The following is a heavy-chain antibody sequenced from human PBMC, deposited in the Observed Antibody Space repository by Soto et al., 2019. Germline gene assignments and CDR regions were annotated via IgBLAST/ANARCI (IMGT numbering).Heavy chain of an antibody. V-gene: IGHV1-69*01. CDR1: GGLFSSFV. J-gene: IGHJ4*02. CDR3: ARGGGPYVWFNEF. Sequence: QEQLVQSGAEVKKPGWSVKFPCRDSGGLFSSFVFSWVRQAPGQGLEWMGGIIPVFGTTNYAQKFQGRVTITADESTNTAYMELSSLTSDDTAMYYCARGGGPYVWFNEFWGQGTQVTVSS. D-gene: IGHD3-16*01. CDR2: IIPVFGTT.